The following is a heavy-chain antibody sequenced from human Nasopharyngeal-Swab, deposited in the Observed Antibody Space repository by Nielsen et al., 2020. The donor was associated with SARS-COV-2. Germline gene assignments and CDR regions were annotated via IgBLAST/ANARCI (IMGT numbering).Heavy chain of an antibody. CDR2: IIPLFGTA. D-gene: IGHD3-3*01. Sequence: SVKVSCKASGGTFSNYATSWMRQAPGQGLEWMGGIIPLFGTANFAQKFQGRVTITADESTSTAYMELSSLRSEDTALYYCARTVDDFWSGYWNYFDYWGQGTLVTVSS. J-gene: IGHJ4*02. V-gene: IGHV1-69*13. CDR3: ARTVDDFWSGYWNYFDY. CDR1: GGTFSNYA.